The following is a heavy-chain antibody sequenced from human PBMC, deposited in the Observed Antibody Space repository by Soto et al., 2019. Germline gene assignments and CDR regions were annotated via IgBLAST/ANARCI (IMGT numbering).Heavy chain of an antibody. Sequence: ASVKVSCKASGYTFTSYYIHWVRQAPGQGLEWMGVINPSGGSTTYAQKFQDRVTMTRDTSTSTVYVELRSLRSDDTAVYYCARDLEWRNYDFWSGRNYYYGMDVWGQGTTVTVS. D-gene: IGHD3-3*01. CDR2: INPSGGST. CDR3: ARDLEWRNYDFWSGRNYYYGMDV. J-gene: IGHJ6*02. V-gene: IGHV1-46*01. CDR1: GYTFTSYY.